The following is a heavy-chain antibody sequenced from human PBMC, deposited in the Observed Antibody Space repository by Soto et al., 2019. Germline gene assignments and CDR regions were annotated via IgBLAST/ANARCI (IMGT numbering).Heavy chain of an antibody. D-gene: IGHD2-2*01. CDR1: SDSLSSGYYY. CDR3: ARVKLVPAYWEWFDP. CDR2: IDHVGSA. Sequence: QVWLQESGPGLVQPSQTLSLTCTVSSDSLSSGYYYWSWIRQYPEKGLEWIGYIDHVGSAYYNPSLKSRATISVDTSKNQFSLDLRSVTAADTAIYYCARVKLVPAYWEWFDPWGQGTLVTVSS. V-gene: IGHV4-31*03. J-gene: IGHJ5*02.